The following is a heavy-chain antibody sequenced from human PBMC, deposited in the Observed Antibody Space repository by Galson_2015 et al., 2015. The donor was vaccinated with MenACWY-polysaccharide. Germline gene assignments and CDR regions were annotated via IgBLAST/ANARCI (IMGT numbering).Heavy chain of an antibody. CDR2: IFYTGST. CDR1: GGSVKNSY. Sequence: LTCSLSGGSVKNSYWSWFRQPPGKGLEWIGYIFYTGSTTYNPSLKSRVTISIDAPESHFSPNLTSVTAADTAVYYCARGRALTDYWGQGTLVTVSS. CDR3: ARGRALTDY. J-gene: IGHJ4*02. V-gene: IGHV4-59*02.